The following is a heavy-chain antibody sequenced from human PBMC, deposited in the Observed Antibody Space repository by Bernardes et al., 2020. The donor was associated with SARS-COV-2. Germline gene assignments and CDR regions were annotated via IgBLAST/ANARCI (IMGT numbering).Heavy chain of an antibody. CDR2: FDPADGET. Sequence: ASAKVSCKVSGYSLYELSIHWVRQEPGKGLEWMGGFDPADGETIYAQNVQGRVTLTEDSATDTAYMELRSLRFEDTAVYYCARVRSRDVYRFDGLDLWGQGTVVTVSS. J-gene: IGHJ3*01. D-gene: IGHD1-26*01. CDR1: GYSLYELS. CDR3: ARVRSRDVYRFDGLDL. V-gene: IGHV1-24*01.